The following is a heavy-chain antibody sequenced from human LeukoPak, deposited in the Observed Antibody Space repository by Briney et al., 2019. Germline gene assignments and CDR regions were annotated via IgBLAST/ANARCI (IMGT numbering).Heavy chain of an antibody. D-gene: IGHD6-13*01. CDR2: IIPIFGTA. J-gene: IGHJ6*02. V-gene: IGHV1-69*13. Sequence: ASVKVSCKASGGTFSRYAISWVRQAPGQGLEWMGGIIPIFGTANYAQKFQGRVTITADESTSTAYMELSSLRSEDTAMYYCAREQPGIAAAPAPYFYGMDVWGQGTTVTVSS. CDR3: AREQPGIAAAPAPYFYGMDV. CDR1: GGTFSRYA.